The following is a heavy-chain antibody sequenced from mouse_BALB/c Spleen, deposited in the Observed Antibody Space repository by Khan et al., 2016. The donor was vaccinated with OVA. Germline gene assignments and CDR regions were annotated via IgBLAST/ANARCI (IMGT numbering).Heavy chain of an antibody. CDR2: INTCTGEP. J-gene: IGHJ1*01. V-gene: IGHV9-1*02. D-gene: IGHD2-14*01. Sequence: QIQLVQSGPELKKPGETVKISCKASGYTFTNYGMNWVEQAPGKGLKWMGWINTCTGEPTYADDFKGRFAFSLETSASTAYLQISNLKNEDMATFFCARTYYSYDRYFDVWGAGTTVTVSS. CDR1: GYTFTNYG. CDR3: ARTYYSYDRYFDV.